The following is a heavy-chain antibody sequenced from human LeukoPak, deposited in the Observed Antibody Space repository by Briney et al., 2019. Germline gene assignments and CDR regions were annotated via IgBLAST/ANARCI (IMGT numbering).Heavy chain of an antibody. CDR1: GGSISSGGYY. V-gene: IGHV4-31*03. CDR3: ARSLRPITFGGVIAPDY. D-gene: IGHD3-16*01. J-gene: IGHJ4*02. CDR2: IYYSGST. Sequence: SQTLSLTCTVSGGSISSGGYYWSWIRQHPGKGLEWIGYIYYSGSTYYNPSLKSRVTISVDTSKNQFSLKLSSVTAADTAVYYCARSLRPITFGGVIAPDYWGQGTLVTVSS.